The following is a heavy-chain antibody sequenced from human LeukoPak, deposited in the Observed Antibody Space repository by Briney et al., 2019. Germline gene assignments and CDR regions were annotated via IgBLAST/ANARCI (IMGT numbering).Heavy chain of an antibody. Sequence: QPADTLSLTCTLWGPSISRYYWRWLRQPPGKGLEWIGYIYYTGSTNHHPPLKSRVTISVDTSKNQFSLKLSSVTAADTAVYYCARNLGITGTKYYFDYWGQGTLVTVSS. CDR2: IYYTGST. D-gene: IGHD1-20*01. CDR1: GPSISRYY. CDR3: ARNLGITGTKYYFDY. J-gene: IGHJ4*02. V-gene: IGHV4-59*07.